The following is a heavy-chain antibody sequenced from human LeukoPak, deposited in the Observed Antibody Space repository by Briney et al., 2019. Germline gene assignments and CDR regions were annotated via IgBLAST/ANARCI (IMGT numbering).Heavy chain of an antibody. CDR1: GFTFSGYE. J-gene: IGHJ4*02. V-gene: IGHV3-48*03. CDR3: AKDWNKRFDY. CDR2: ISSSGSTI. D-gene: IGHD1/OR15-1a*01. Sequence: GGSLRLSCAASGFTFSGYEMNWVRQAPGKGLEWVSYISSSGSTIYYADSVKGRFTISRDNAKNSLYLQMNSLTAEDTAVYYCAKDWNKRFDYWGQGTLVTVSS.